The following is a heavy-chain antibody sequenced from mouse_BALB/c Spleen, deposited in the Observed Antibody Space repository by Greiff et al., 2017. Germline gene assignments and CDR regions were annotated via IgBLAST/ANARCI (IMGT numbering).Heavy chain of an antibody. CDR1: GDSITSGY. V-gene: IGHV3-8*02. Sequence: EVQLQQSGPSLVKPSQTLSLTCSVTGDSITSGYWNWIRKFPGNKLEYMGYISYSGSTYYNPSLKSRISITRDTSKNQYYLQLNSVTTEDTATYYCARWKELGLPGGFAYWGQGTLVTVSA. J-gene: IGHJ3*01. CDR3: ARWKELGLPGGFAY. CDR2: ISYSGST. D-gene: IGHD2-2*01.